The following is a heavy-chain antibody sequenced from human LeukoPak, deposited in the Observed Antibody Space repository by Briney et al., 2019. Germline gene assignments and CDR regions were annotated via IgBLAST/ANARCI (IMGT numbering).Heavy chain of an antibody. D-gene: IGHD1-26*01. CDR2: MNPNSGNT. CDR1: GYTFTSYD. V-gene: IGHV1-8*01. J-gene: IGHJ4*02. Sequence: ASVKVSYKASGYTFTSYDINWVRQATGQGLEWMGWMNPNSGNTGYAQKFQGRVTMTKNTSISTAYMEPSSLRSEDTAVYSCARGWSGSYPDYWGQGTLVTVSS. CDR3: ARGWSGSYPDY.